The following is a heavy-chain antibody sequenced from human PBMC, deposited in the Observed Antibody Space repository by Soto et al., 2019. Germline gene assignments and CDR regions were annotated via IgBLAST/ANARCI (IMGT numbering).Heavy chain of an antibody. J-gene: IGHJ5*02. Sequence: PGGSLRLSCAASVFTFSSYSMSWVRQAPGKGLECVSSISSSSSYIYYADSVKGRFTISRDNAKNSLYLQMNSLRADDTAVYYCARGHFEYCSITSCSPWGQGTMVTVSS. D-gene: IGHD2-2*01. CDR2: ISSSSSYI. CDR1: VFTFSSYS. V-gene: IGHV3-21*01. CDR3: ARGHFEYCSITSCSP.